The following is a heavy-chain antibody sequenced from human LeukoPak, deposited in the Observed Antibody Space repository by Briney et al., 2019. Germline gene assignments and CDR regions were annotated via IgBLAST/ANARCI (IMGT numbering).Heavy chain of an antibody. D-gene: IGHD1-7*01. Sequence: PSETLSLTCTVSGGSISSGGYYWSWIRQHPGKDLEWIGYIYYSGSTYYNPSLKSRVTISVDTSKNQFSLKLSSVTAADTAVYYCARLTGTTSCWFDPWGQGTLVTVSS. CDR2: IYYSGST. J-gene: IGHJ5*02. CDR3: ARLTGTTSCWFDP. CDR1: GGSISSGGYY. V-gene: IGHV4-31*03.